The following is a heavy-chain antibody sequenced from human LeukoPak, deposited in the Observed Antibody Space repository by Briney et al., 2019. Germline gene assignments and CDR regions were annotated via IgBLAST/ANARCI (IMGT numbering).Heavy chain of an antibody. Sequence: GASVKVSCKASGYTFTRYYMHWVRQAPGQGLEWMGIINPSGGSTSYAQKFQGRVTMTRDMSTSTVYMEMSSLRSDDTAVYYCARIPPIGYSYSDYWGQGTLVTVSS. D-gene: IGHD5-18*01. CDR2: INPSGGST. J-gene: IGHJ4*02. CDR3: ARIPPIGYSYSDY. CDR1: GYTFTRYY. V-gene: IGHV1-46*01.